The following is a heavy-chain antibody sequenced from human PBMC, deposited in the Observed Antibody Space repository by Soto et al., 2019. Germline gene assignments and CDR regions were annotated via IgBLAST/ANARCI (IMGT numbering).Heavy chain of an antibody. CDR2: IIPIFGTA. CDR3: AIDYGDYANDRYSYYYSYGMDV. V-gene: IGHV1-69*13. CDR1: GGTFSSYA. Sequence: GASFKVSCKASGGTFSSYAISWVRQAPGQGLEWMGGIIPIFGTANYAQKCQGRVTITADESTSTAYMELSSLRSEDTAVYYCAIDYGDYANDRYSYYYSYGMDVWGQGTTVTVSS. D-gene: IGHD4-17*01. J-gene: IGHJ6*02.